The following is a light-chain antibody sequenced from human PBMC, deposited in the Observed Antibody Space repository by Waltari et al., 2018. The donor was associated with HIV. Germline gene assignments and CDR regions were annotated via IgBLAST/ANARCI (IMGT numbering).Light chain of an antibody. CDR1: RSINTY. V-gene: IGKV1-39*01. J-gene: IGKJ1*01. Sequence: DIQMTQSPSSLSASLVDRVTITCRASRSINTYLNWYQHQLGESPKILISDSSTLQSGAQPRFSGSGSGTDFTLTIASLQPEDRATYYCQKSDTPPWTFGQGTKVEI. CDR2: DSS. CDR3: QKSDTPPWT.